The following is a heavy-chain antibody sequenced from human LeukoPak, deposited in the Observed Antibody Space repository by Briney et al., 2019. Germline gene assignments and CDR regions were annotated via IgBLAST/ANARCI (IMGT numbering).Heavy chain of an antibody. CDR1: GFTFDDYA. V-gene: IGHV3-43D*03. J-gene: IGHJ4*02. Sequence: PGGSLRLSCAASGFTFDDYAMHWVRRAPGKSLEWVSVITLDGGTAYYADSVKGRFTISRDNSKNSLYLQMNSLRPEDTALYYCAKDFSLRGLRGFFDYWGQGPLVTVSS. D-gene: IGHD4-23*01. CDR3: AKDFSLRGLRGFFDY. CDR2: ITLDGGTA.